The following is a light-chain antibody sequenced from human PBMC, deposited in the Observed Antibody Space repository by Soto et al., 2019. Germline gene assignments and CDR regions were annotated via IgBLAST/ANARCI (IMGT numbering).Light chain of an antibody. CDR2: KAS. V-gene: IGKV1-5*03. J-gene: IGKJ1*01. Sequence: DIQMTQSPSTLSASVGDTVTITCRASQSISSWLVWYQQKPGKAPKVLIYKASSLESGVPSRFSGSGSGTEFTLTISSLQPDDSATYYCQQYQSLCTFGQGTKVQIK. CDR3: QQYQSLCT. CDR1: QSISSW.